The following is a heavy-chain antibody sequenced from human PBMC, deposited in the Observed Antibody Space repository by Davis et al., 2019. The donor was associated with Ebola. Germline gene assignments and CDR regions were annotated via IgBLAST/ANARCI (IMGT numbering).Heavy chain of an antibody. CDR3: ARDWEIATNRSPFVY. D-gene: IGHD5-12*01. Sequence: SVKVSCKASGGTFSSYAISWVRQAPGQGLEWMGGIIPIFGTANYAQKFQGRVTITADESTSTAYMELSSLTSEDTAVYYCARDWEIATNRSPFVYWGQGTLVTVSS. V-gene: IGHV1-69*13. J-gene: IGHJ4*02. CDR2: IIPIFGTA. CDR1: GGTFSSYA.